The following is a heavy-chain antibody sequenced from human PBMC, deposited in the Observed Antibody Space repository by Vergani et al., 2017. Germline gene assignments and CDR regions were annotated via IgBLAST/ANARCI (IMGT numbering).Heavy chain of an antibody. D-gene: IGHD3-9*01. V-gene: IGHV3-49*04. CDR3: TRTLRYFGGDFDY. J-gene: IGHJ4*02. Sequence: EVRLVESGGGLVQPGGSLRLSCATSGFTLSDYWIDWVRQAPGKGLEWVGFIRSKAYGGTTEYAASVKGRFTISRDDSKSIAYLQMNSLKTEDTAVYYCTRTLRYFGGDFDYWGQGTLVTVSS. CDR1: GFTLSDYW. CDR2: IRSKAYGGTT.